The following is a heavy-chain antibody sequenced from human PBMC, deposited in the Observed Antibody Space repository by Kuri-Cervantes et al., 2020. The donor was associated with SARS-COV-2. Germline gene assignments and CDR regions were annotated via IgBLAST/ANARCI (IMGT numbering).Heavy chain of an antibody. J-gene: IGHJ4*02. CDR2: VRRDGSNY. Sequence: GESLKISCAASGFPFSHYGMHWVRQAPGKGLEWVGFVRRDGSNYYYADSVRGRFTISRDNSKNLLYLEMNILRPEDTAVYYCAKVEIANLDYWGQGTLVTVSS. CDR3: AKVEIANLDY. CDR1: GFPFSHYG. D-gene: IGHD3-3*01. V-gene: IGHV3-30*02.